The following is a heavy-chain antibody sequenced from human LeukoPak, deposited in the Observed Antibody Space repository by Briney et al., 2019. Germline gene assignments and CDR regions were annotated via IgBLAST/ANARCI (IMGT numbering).Heavy chain of an antibody. CDR1: GYTFTGYY. J-gene: IGHJ4*02. CDR2: INPNSGGT. D-gene: IGHD6-13*01. CDR3: ARESSSSWRFDY. V-gene: IGHV1-2*02. Sequence: GASVKASCKASGYTFTGYYMHWVRQAPGQGLEWMGWINPNSGGTNYAQKFQGRVTMTRDTSISTAYMELSRLRSDDTAVYYCARESSSSWRFDYWGPGTLVTVSS.